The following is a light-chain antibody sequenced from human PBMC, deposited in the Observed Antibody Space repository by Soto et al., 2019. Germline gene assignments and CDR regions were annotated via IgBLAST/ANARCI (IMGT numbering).Light chain of an antibody. CDR2: AAS. Sequence: DIQMTQSPSSLSASVGDRVTITCRASQGISNNLAWYQQKPGKVPKLLIYAASTLQSGVPSRFGGSGSGTDFTLTITSLQPADVATYYCQKYNSVPITFGQGTRLEI. CDR1: QGISNN. V-gene: IGKV1-27*01. J-gene: IGKJ5*01. CDR3: QKYNSVPIT.